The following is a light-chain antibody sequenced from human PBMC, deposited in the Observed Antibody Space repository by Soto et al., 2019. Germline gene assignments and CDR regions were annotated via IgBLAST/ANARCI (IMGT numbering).Light chain of an antibody. CDR2: KAS. J-gene: IGKJ2*01. V-gene: IGKV1-5*03. CDR1: QTINNW. CDR3: QQYNTNSLT. Sequence: DIQMTQSPSTLSASVGDRVTITCRASQTINNWLAWYQQKPGKAPKFLIHKASSLESGVPSRFSGSGSGTEFTLTISSLQPDDFATYYGQQYNTNSLTFGQGTKLEI.